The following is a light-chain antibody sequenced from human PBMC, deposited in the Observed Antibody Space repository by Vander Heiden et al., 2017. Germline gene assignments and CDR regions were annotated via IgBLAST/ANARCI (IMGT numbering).Light chain of an antibody. CDR3: AAWDGGPIGPLL. CDR2: LKS. Sequence: QSVLTPPPSASGTPAQTLPLSSSGSNSNIGNDYVFWYQQLPGAAPKLLIYLKSQRPSALPDRFSGSKSGTSASLAISGLRSEDAADYYCAAWDGGPIGPLLFGGGTKLTVL. J-gene: IGLJ2*01. V-gene: IGLV1-47*01. CDR1: NSNIGNDY.